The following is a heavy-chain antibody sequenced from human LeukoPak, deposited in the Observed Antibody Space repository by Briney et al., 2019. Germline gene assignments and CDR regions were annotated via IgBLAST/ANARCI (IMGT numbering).Heavy chain of an antibody. D-gene: IGHD3-22*01. CDR2: INPSGSST. J-gene: IGHJ4*02. CDR3: AREQYYYDNSGYYDF. CDR1: GYTFTSYY. Sequence: ASVKVSCKASGYTFTSYYMHWVRQAPGQGLEWMGLINPSGSSTSYAQKFQGRLSLTRDMSTSTDYMELSSLRSDDTAVYYCAREQYYYDNSGYYDFWGQGTQVTVSS. V-gene: IGHV1-46*01.